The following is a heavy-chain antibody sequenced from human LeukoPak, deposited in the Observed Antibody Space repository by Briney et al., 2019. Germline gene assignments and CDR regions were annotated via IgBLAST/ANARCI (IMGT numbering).Heavy chain of an antibody. D-gene: IGHD3-22*01. CDR3: ARDLRVNYYYYDMDV. V-gene: IGHV3-21*01. CDR1: GFTFSSYS. Sequence: PGGSLRLSCAASGFTFSSYSMNWVRQAPGKGLEWVSSISSSSSYIYYADSVKGRFTISRDNAKNSLYLQMNSLRAEDTAVYYCARDLRVNYYYYDMDVWGQGTTVTVSS. J-gene: IGHJ6*02. CDR2: ISSSSSYI.